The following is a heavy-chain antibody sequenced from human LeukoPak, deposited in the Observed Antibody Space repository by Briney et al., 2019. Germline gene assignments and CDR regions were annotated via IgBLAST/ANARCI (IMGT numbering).Heavy chain of an antibody. V-gene: IGHV1-2*02. CDR2: INPNSGGT. J-gene: IGHJ5*02. CDR3: ASSRFGEPGWWFDP. Sequence: GASVKVSCKASGYTFTSYDINWVRQATGQGLEWMGWINPNSGGTNYAQKFQGRVTMTRDTSISTAYMELSRLRSDDTAVYYCASSRFGEPGWWFDPWGQGTLVTVSS. D-gene: IGHD3-10*01. CDR1: GYTFTSYD.